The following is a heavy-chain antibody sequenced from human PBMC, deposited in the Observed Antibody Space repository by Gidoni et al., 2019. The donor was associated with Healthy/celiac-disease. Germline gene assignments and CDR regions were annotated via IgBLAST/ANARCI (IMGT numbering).Heavy chain of an antibody. Sequence: EVQLVEHGGGLVQLAGSLRLSCAASGFTFSSYWMSWVRQAPGKGLEWVANIKQDGSKKYYVDSVKGRFTISRDNAKNSLYLQMNSLRAEDTAVYYCAREEHGWELGGGAFDIWGQGTMVTVSS. J-gene: IGHJ3*02. CDR3: AREEHGWELGGGAFDI. V-gene: IGHV3-7*01. D-gene: IGHD1-26*01. CDR1: GFTFSSYW. CDR2: IKQDGSKK.